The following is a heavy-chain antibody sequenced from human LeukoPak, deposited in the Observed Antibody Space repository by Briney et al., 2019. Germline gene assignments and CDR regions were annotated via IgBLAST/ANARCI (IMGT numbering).Heavy chain of an antibody. CDR2: IFYSGST. J-gene: IGHJ4*02. D-gene: IGHD3-10*01. CDR1: GGSISSYY. Sequence: TETLSLTCTVSGGSISSYYWSWIRQPPGKGLEWIGYIFYSGSTNYNPSLKSRVTISVDMSRNQFSLKLSSVTAADTAVYYCARSYGSGSSSVGYFDYWGQGTLVTVSS. CDR3: ARSYGSGSSSVGYFDY. V-gene: IGHV4-59*08.